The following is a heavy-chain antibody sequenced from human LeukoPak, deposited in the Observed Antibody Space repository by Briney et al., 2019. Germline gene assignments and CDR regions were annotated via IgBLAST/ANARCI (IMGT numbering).Heavy chain of an antibody. CDR2: FDPEDGET. CDR3: ATVPAFGFLLQDAFDI. J-gene: IGHJ3*02. D-gene: IGHD3-10*01. V-gene: IGHV1-24*01. Sequence: GASVKVSCKVSGYTLTELSMHWVRQAPGKGLEWMGGFDPEDGETIYAQKFQGRVPMTEDTSTDTAYMELSSLRSEDTAVYYCATVPAFGFLLQDAFDIWGQGTMVTVSS. CDR1: GYTLTELS.